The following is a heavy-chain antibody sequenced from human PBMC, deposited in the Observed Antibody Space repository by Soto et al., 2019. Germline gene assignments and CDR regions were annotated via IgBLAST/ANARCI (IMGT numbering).Heavy chain of an antibody. Sequence: SETLSLTCAVYGGSFSGYYWSWIRQPPGKGLEWIGEINHSGSTNYNPSLKSRVTISVDTSRTQFSLKLSSVTAADTAVYYCARLTPYSYGSWGHHYMDVWGKGTTVTVSS. CDR3: ARLTPYSYGSWGHHYMDV. D-gene: IGHD5-18*01. CDR2: INHSGST. CDR1: GGSFSGYY. J-gene: IGHJ6*03. V-gene: IGHV4-34*01.